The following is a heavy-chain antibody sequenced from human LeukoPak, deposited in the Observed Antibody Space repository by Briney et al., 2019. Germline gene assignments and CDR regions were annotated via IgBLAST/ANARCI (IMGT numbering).Heavy chain of an antibody. Sequence: ETGGSLRLSCAASGFTFSSYGMSWVRQAPGKGLEWVSAISGSGGSTYYADSVKGRFTISRNNSKNTLYLQMNSLRAEDTAVYYCAKWPAGGGLNYFDYWGQGTLVTVSS. V-gene: IGHV3-23*01. CDR3: AKWPAGGGLNYFDY. CDR2: ISGSGGST. D-gene: IGHD3-16*01. J-gene: IGHJ4*02. CDR1: GFTFSSYG.